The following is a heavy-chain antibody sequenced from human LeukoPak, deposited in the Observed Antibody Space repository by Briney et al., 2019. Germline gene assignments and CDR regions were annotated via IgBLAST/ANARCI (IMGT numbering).Heavy chain of an antibody. V-gene: IGHV4-59*01. CDR3: ARAVQLERPPPLIGYYYMDV. D-gene: IGHD1-1*01. Sequence: PSETLSLTCTVSGGSISSYYWSWIRQPPGKGLEWIGYIYYSGSTNYNPSLKSRVTISVDTSKNQFSLKLSSVTAAGTAVYYCARAVQLERPPPLIGYYYMDVWGKGTTVTVSS. J-gene: IGHJ6*03. CDR1: GGSISSYY. CDR2: IYYSGST.